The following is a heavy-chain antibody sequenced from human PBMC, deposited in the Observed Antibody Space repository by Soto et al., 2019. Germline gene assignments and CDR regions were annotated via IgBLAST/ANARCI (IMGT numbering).Heavy chain of an antibody. CDR3: ARDRAVAAPNWFDP. Sequence: QVQLVESGGGVVQPGRSLRLSCAASGLTIRSYAMHWVRQAPGKGLEWVAVISYDGSKKFHADAVKGRFTISRDNSKNTLYLQMNSLGAEDTAVYYCARDRAVAAPNWFDPWGQGTLVTVSS. CDR1: GLTIRSYA. CDR2: ISYDGSKK. D-gene: IGHD6-19*01. J-gene: IGHJ5*02. V-gene: IGHV3-30-3*01.